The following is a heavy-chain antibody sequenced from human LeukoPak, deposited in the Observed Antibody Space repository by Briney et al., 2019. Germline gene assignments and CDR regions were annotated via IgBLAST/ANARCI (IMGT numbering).Heavy chain of an antibody. CDR3: AREGFSPVGFDY. Sequence: SETLSLTCTVSGGSISSSSYYWGWIRQPPGKGLEWIGSFYYSGSTYYNPSLKSRVTISVDTSKNQFSMKLSSVTAADTAVYYCAREGFSPVGFDYWGQGTLVTVSS. D-gene: IGHD3-16*01. CDR2: FYYSGST. J-gene: IGHJ4*02. V-gene: IGHV4-39*07. CDR1: GGSISSSSYY.